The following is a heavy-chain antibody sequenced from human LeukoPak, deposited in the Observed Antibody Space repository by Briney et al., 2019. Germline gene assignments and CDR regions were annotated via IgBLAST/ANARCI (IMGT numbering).Heavy chain of an antibody. Sequence: SETLSLTCTVSGVSISSYYWSWIRQPPGKGLEWIGYIYYSGSTNYNPPLNSRVAISIDTSRNQFSLKLSSVTAADTAVYFCARGGPNYHDSSPHWFDPWGQGTLVTVSS. V-gene: IGHV4-59*01. CDR1: GVSISSYY. D-gene: IGHD3-22*01. CDR2: IYYSGST. J-gene: IGHJ5*02. CDR3: ARGGPNYHDSSPHWFDP.